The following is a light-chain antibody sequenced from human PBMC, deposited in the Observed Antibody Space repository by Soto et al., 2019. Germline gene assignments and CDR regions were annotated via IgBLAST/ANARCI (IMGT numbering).Light chain of an antibody. CDR1: QNINNY. V-gene: IGKV1-39*01. J-gene: IGKJ2*01. CDR2: VES. CDR3: QQSDSTPYT. Sequence: DVQVTQSPSSLCASVGRTGTITCLASQNINNYLNWYQQKPGKAPKLLISVESNLLSGVPSRFSGSGSGTDFTLTIASLQPEDFSTYYCQQSDSTPYTFGQGTKVDIK.